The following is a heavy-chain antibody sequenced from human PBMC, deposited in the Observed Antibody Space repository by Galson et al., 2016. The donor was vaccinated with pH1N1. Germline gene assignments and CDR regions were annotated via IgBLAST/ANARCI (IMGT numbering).Heavy chain of an antibody. CDR2: IYPGDSDT. CDR3: ARGSAEYDMDG. Sequence: QSGAEVKKPGESLRISCEGSGYTFSKFWIAWVRQMPGKGLEWMGNIYPGDSDTKYSPSFEGQVTFSADKSISTALLQWSNLKASDTAIYFCARGSAEYDMDGWGQGTKGIVSS. V-gene: IGHV5-51*03. CDR1: GYTFSKFW. J-gene: IGHJ6*02. D-gene: IGHD2-15*01.